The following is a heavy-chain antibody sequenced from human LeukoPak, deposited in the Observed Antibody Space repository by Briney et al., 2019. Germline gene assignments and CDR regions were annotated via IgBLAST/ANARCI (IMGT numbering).Heavy chain of an antibody. CDR3: ARSIPRYDGSAYYPDY. D-gene: IGHD3-22*01. J-gene: IGHJ4*02. V-gene: IGHV3-33*01. CDR2: IWYDGSND. Sequence: GGSLRLSCAASGFTFSGYGMHWVRQAPGKGLEWVAVIWYDGSNDDYADSVKGRFTISRDNSKSTLYLQMNSLKAEDTAIYYCARSIPRYDGSAYYPDYWGQGTLVTVSS. CDR1: GFTFSGYG.